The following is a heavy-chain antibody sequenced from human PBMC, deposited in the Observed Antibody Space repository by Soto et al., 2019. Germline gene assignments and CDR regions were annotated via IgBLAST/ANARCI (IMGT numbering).Heavy chain of an antibody. V-gene: IGHV1-2*04. CDR1: GYTFTGYY. Sequence: VKVSCKASGYTFTGYYMHWVRQAPGQGLEWMGWINPNSGGTNYAQKFQGWVTMTRDTSISTAYMELSRLRSDDTAVYYCARGRKDIDILYSSGWYDYWGQGTLVTV. CDR2: INPNSGGT. CDR3: ARGRKDIDILYSSGWYDY. D-gene: IGHD6-19*01. J-gene: IGHJ4*02.